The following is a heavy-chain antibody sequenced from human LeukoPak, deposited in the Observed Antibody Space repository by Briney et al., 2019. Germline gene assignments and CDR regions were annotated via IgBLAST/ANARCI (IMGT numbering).Heavy chain of an antibody. CDR2: IIPIFGTA. CDR1: GGTFSSYA. Sequence: ASVKVSCKASGGTFSSYAISWLRRAPGQGLEWMGGIIPIFGTANYAQKFQGRVTITTDESTSTAYMELSSLRSGDTAVYYCARGPYYYDSSGDYFDYWGQGTLVTVSS. V-gene: IGHV1-69*05. CDR3: ARGPYYYDSSGDYFDY. D-gene: IGHD3-22*01. J-gene: IGHJ4*02.